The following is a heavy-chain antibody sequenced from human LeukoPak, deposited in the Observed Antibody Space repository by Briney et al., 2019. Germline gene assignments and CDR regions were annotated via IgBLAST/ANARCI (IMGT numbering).Heavy chain of an antibody. CDR1: GGSISSGSYY. Sequence: SETLSLTCTVSGGSISSGSYYWSWIRQPAGKGLEWIGRIYTSGSTNYNPSLKSRVTISVDTSKNQFSLKLSSVTAADTVVYYCARERNYYDSSGYSAGYAFDIWGQGTMVTVSS. CDR3: ARERNYYDSSGYSAGYAFDI. J-gene: IGHJ3*02. CDR2: IYTSGST. D-gene: IGHD3-22*01. V-gene: IGHV4-61*02.